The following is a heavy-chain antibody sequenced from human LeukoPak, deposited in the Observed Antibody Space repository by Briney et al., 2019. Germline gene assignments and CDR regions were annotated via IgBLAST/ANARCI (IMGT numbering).Heavy chain of an antibody. V-gene: IGHV3-23*01. CDR2: ISGSGGST. CDR3: AKDYGSGSHWFDP. J-gene: IGHJ5*02. Sequence: GGSLRLSCAASGFTFSGYVMSWVRQAPGKGLEWVSSISGSGGSTYYADSVKGRFTISRDNSKNTLYLQMNSLRAEDTAVYYCAKDYGSGSHWFDPWGQGTLVTVSS. D-gene: IGHD3-10*01. CDR1: GFTFSGYV.